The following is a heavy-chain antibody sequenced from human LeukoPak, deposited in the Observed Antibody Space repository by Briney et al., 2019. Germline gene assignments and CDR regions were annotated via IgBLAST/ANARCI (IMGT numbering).Heavy chain of an antibody. CDR2: IIPIFGTA. CDR1: GGTFSSYA. CDR3: AREVVVMGYNWFDP. D-gene: IGHD3-22*01. J-gene: IGHJ5*02. V-gene: IGHV1-69*05. Sequence: SVKVSCKASGGTFSSYAISWVRQAPGQGLEWMGGIIPIFGTANYAQKFQGRVTITTDESTSTAYMELSSLRSEDTAVYYCAREVVVMGYNWFDPWGQGTLVTVSS.